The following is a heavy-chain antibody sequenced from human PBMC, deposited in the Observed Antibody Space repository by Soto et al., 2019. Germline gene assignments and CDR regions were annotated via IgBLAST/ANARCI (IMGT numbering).Heavy chain of an antibody. J-gene: IGHJ5*01. CDR2: ISATGGLK. D-gene: IGHD3-3*01. CDR1: GFTFTNYA. CDR3: AREVGAPSGWLDS. V-gene: IGHV3-23*01. Sequence: EVQLSESGGRLGQPGGSLRLSCAASGFTFTNYAMTWVRQSPGKGLQWVSGISATGGLKYYADSVQGRFTISRDNSKNTLYLQMDNLRDEDTALYYCAREVGAPSGWLDSWGQGTQVTFSS.